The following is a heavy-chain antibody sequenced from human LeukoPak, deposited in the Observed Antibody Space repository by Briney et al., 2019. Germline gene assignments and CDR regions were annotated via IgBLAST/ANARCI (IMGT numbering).Heavy chain of an antibody. CDR3: ARTYYYGAGSFWTWFDP. D-gene: IGHD3-10*01. Sequence: GESLKISCKGSGYSFTSCWIGWVRQMPGKGLEWMGIIYPRDSDTRYSPSFQGQVTISADKSISTAYLQWSSLKASDTAMYYCARTYYYGAGSFWTWFDPWGQGTQVTVSS. J-gene: IGHJ5*02. V-gene: IGHV5-51*01. CDR1: GYSFTSCW. CDR2: IYPRDSDT.